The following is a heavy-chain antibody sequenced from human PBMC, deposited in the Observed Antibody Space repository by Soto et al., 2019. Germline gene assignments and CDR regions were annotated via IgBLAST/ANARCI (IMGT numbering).Heavy chain of an antibody. CDR2: IYYSGGT. CDR3: ARGGGRPRHFDY. Sequence: QVQLQESGPGLVKPSQTLSLTCTVSGGSISSGDYYWSWIRQPPGKGLEWIGYIYYSGGTYYNPSLKSRVTISVDTSKNQFPLKRSSVNAADPAVYYCARGGGRPRHFDYWGQGTLVTVSS. D-gene: IGHD3-16*01. J-gene: IGHJ4*02. CDR1: GGSISSGDYY. V-gene: IGHV4-30-4*01.